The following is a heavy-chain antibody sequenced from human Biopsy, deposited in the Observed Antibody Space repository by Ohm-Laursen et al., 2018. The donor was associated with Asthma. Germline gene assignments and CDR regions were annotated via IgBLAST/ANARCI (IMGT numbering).Heavy chain of an antibody. CDR1: GGSITSSSYY. J-gene: IGHJ4*02. CDR2: MYHSGSP. Sequence: TLSLTCTVSGGSITSSSYYWGWIRQPPGKGMEWIGSMYHSGSPYYPPSLKSRATISVDTSKNMLSRKMSSVTAADTAVYFCVRHQYSSSWSTFDYWGQGALVTVSS. V-gene: IGHV4-39*01. D-gene: IGHD3-22*01. CDR3: VRHQYSSSWSTFDY.